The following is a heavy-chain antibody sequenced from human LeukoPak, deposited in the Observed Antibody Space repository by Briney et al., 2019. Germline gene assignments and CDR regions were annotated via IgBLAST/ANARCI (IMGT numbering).Heavy chain of an antibody. J-gene: IGHJ4*02. CDR1: GFTFSDYY. D-gene: IGHD3-10*01. Sequence: PGGSLRLSCAASGFTFSDYYMSWIRQAPGKGLEWVSYISSSGSTIYYADSVKGRFTISRDNAKNSLYLQMNSLRAEDTAVYYCARDPVRGVAPYFDYWGQGTLVTVSS. CDR3: ARDPVRGVAPYFDY. CDR2: ISSSGSTI. V-gene: IGHV3-11*01.